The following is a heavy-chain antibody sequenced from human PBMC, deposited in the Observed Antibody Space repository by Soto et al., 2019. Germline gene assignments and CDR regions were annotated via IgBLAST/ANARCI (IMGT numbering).Heavy chain of an antibody. D-gene: IGHD1-20*01. J-gene: IGHJ5*02. V-gene: IGHV4-34*01. CDR3: ARTDDNWNDAGWFDP. CDR1: GGSFSGYY. CDR2: INHSGST. Sequence: SETLSLTCAVYGGSFSGYYWSWIRQPPGKGLEWIGEINHSGSTNYNRSLKSRVTISVDTSKNQFSLKLSSVTAADTAVYYCARTDDNWNDAGWFDPWGQGTLVTVSS.